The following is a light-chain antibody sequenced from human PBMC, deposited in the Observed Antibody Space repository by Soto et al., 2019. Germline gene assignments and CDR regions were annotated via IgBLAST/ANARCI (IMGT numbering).Light chain of an antibody. CDR2: GAS. V-gene: IGKV3-20*01. J-gene: IGKJ1*01. CDR1: QRVTNSY. Sequence: EIVLTPAVAISSLNKGERATLSCRASQRVTNSYLAWYQQKPGQAPRLLIFGASSRATGIPDRFSGSGSGTDFTLTISSLEPEDFALYFCHQFGTSPRTFGPGTKVDIK. CDR3: HQFGTSPRT.